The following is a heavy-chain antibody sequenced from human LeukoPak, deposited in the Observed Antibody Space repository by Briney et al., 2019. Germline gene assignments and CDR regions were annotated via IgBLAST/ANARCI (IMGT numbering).Heavy chain of an antibody. CDR2: ISSDGTYT. CDR1: GFTFSSRL. V-gene: IGHV3-74*01. Sequence: GGSLRLSCAASGFTFSSRLMHWVRQAPGKGLVWVSRISSDGTYTNYADSVRGRFTISRDNAKNTLYLQMNSLRAEDTAVYYCARGPGSSGGYYVRDFWGQGTLVTVSS. CDR3: ARGPGSSGGYYVRDF. D-gene: IGHD1-26*01. J-gene: IGHJ4*02.